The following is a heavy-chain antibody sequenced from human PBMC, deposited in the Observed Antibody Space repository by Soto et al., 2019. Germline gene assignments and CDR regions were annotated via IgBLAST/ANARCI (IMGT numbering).Heavy chain of an antibody. D-gene: IGHD3-22*01. CDR1: GFTVSSIY. CDR2: IYSGGST. Sequence: PGGSLRLSCAASGFTVSSIYMSWVRQAPGKGLEWVSVIYSGGSTYSADSVKGRFTVSRDTSKNTLYLQMNSLRAEDTAVYYCARVIVRTSYYDTSGYYFNYWGQGTLVTVSS. CDR3: ARVIVRTSYYDTSGYYFNY. J-gene: IGHJ4*02. V-gene: IGHV3-66*01.